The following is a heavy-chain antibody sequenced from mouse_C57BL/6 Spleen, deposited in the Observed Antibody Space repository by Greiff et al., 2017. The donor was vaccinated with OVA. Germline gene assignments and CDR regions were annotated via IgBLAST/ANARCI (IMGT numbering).Heavy chain of an antibody. CDR2: IDPSDSYT. CDR1: LYTLTSYR. CDR3: ARGGNYDGAY. V-gene: IGHV1-50*01. Sequence: QVQLQQPGAELVKPGASVKLSCKASLYTLTSYRMQWVKQRPGQGLEWIGEIDPSDSYTNYNQKFKGEATLTVDTSSSTAYMQLSSLTSEDSAVYYCARGGNYDGAYWGQGTLVTVSA. J-gene: IGHJ3*01. D-gene: IGHD2-1*01.